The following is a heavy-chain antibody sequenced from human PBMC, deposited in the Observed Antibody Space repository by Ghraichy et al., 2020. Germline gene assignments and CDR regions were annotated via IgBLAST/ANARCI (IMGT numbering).Heavy chain of an antibody. Sequence: GGSLRLSCAASGFTFSSYAMSWVRQAPGKGLEWVSAISGSGGSTYYADSVKGRFTISRDNSKNTLYLQMNSLRAEDTAVYYCATTGAAYCGGDCYSGNAFDIWGQGTMVTVSS. CDR1: GFTFSSYA. CDR2: ISGSGGST. D-gene: IGHD2-21*02. J-gene: IGHJ3*02. V-gene: IGHV3-23*01. CDR3: ATTGAAYCGGDCYSGNAFDI.